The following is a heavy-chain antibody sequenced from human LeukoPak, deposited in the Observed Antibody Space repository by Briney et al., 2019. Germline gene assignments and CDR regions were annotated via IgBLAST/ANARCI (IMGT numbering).Heavy chain of an antibody. J-gene: IGHJ6*04. V-gene: IGHV6-1*01. CDR1: GDSVSSNSAA. CDR2: TYYRSKWYN. D-gene: IGHD3-10*01. Sequence: SQTLSLTCAISGDSVSSNSAAWNWIRQSPSRGLEWLGRTYYRSKWYNDYAVSVKSRITINPDTSKNQFSLQLNSVTPEDTAVYYCARDFVDDFGEFYYYYGMDVWGKGTTVTVSS. CDR3: ARDFVDDFGEFYYYYGMDV.